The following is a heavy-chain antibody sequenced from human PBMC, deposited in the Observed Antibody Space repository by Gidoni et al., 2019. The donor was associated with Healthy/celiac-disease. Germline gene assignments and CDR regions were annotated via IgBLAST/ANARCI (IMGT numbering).Heavy chain of an antibody. Sequence: QITWKGSGPTLVKPTQTLTLTCTFSGVSLSTSGVGVGWIRQPPGKALEWLALIYWNDDKRYSPSLKSRLTITKDTSKNPVVLTMTNMHPVDTATYYCAHSSLDTAMADAFDIWGQGTMVTVSS. D-gene: IGHD5-18*01. CDR3: AHSSLDTAMADAFDI. CDR2: IYWNDDK. CDR1: GVSLSTSGVG. V-gene: IGHV2-5*01. J-gene: IGHJ3*02.